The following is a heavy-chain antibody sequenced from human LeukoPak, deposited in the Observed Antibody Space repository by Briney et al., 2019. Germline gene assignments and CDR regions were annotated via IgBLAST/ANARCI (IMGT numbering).Heavy chain of an antibody. CDR3: ARDFIPYDSSGYFAY. V-gene: IGHV3-30*01. Sequence: PGRSLRLSCAASGFTFSSYAMHWLRQAPGKGREWGAVISYDGSNKYYADSVKVRFTISRDNSKNTLYLQMNSLRAEDTAVYNCARDFIPYDSSGYFAYWGQGTLVTVSS. J-gene: IGHJ4*02. D-gene: IGHD3-22*01. CDR2: ISYDGSNK. CDR1: GFTFSSYA.